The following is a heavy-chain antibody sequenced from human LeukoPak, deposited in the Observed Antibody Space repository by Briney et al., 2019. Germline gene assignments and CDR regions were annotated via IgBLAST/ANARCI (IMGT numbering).Heavy chain of an antibody. CDR1: GGSFSGYS. J-gene: IGHJ4*02. CDR3: EVGGSY. V-gene: IGHV4-34*01. CDR2: INHSGST. Sequence: SETLSLTCAVYGGSFSGYSCSWVRQPPGKGLEWIGEINHSGSTNYNPSLKSRVTISIDTSKNQFSLKLSSVTAADTAVYYCEVGGSYWGQGTLVTV.